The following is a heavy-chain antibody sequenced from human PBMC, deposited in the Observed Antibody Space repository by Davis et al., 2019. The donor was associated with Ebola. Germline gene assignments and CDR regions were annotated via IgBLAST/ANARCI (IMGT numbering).Heavy chain of an antibody. D-gene: IGHD5-18*01. CDR1: GFTVSSNY. Sequence: GGSLRLSCAASGFTVSSNYMSWVRQAPGKGLEWVSVIYSGGSTYYADSVKGRFTISRHNSKNTLYLQMNSLRAEDTAVYYCATASGYSYGYSHYYYYGMDVWGQGTTVTVSS. V-gene: IGHV3-53*04. CDR3: ATASGYSYGYSHYYYYGMDV. CDR2: IYSGGST. J-gene: IGHJ6*02.